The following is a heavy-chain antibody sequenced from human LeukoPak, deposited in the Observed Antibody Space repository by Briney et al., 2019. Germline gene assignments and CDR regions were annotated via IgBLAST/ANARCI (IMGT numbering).Heavy chain of an antibody. CDR1: GGSISSSSYY. J-gene: IGHJ4*02. CDR2: IYYSGST. CDR3: ARLRRGYDSSGQIDY. D-gene: IGHD3-22*01. Sequence: SETLSLTCTVSGGSISSSSYYWGWIRQPPGKGLEWIGSIYYSGSTYYNPSLKSRVTISVDTSKNQSSLKLSSVTAADTAVYYCARLRRGYDSSGQIDYWGQGTLVTVSS. V-gene: IGHV4-39*01.